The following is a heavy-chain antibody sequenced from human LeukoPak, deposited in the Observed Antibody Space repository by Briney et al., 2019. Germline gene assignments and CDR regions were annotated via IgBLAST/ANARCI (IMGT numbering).Heavy chain of an antibody. V-gene: IGHV1-2*02. Sequence: SVKLSCKASGYTFTGYFIHWVRQAPGQGLEWMGWINPNSGATNYAQNFQGRVTMTRDTSISTAYMELSRLRSDDTAVYYCARVQYAGIGEVTFFDYWGQGTLVTVSS. CDR1: GYTFTGYF. D-gene: IGHD1-26*01. J-gene: IGHJ4*02. CDR2: INPNSGAT. CDR3: ARVQYAGIGEVTFFDY.